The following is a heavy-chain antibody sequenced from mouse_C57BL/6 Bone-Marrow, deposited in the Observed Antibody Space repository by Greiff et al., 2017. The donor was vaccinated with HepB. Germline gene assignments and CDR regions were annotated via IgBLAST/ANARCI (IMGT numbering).Heavy chain of an antibody. J-gene: IGHJ3*01. CDR2: ISNLAYSI. Sequence: EVKLMESGGGLVQPGGSLKLSCAASGFTFSDYGMAWVRQAPRKGPEWVAFISNLAYSIYYADTVTGRFTISRENAKNTLYLEMSSLRSEDTAMYYCARQGLRRGAWLAYWGQGTLVTVSA. CDR3: ARQGLRRGAWLAY. D-gene: IGHD2-2*01. CDR1: GFTFSDYG. V-gene: IGHV5-15*01.